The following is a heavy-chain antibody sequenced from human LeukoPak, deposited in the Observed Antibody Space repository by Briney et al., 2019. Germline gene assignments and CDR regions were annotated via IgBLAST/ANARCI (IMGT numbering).Heavy chain of an antibody. V-gene: IGHV3-30-3*01. J-gene: IGHJ3*02. D-gene: IGHD2-2*01. CDR1: GFTFSSYA. CDR3: AREGVVVVPAAEGLDAFDI. CDR2: ISYDGSNK. Sequence: PGGSLRLSCAASGFTFSSYAMHWVRQAPGKGLEWVAVISYDGSNKYYADSVKGRFTIPRDNSKNTLYLQMNSLRAEDTAVYYCAREGVVVVPAAEGLDAFDIWGQGTMVTVSS.